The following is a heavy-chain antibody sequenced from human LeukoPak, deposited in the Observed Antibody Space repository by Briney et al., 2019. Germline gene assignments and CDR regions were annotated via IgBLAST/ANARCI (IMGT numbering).Heavy chain of an antibody. CDR3: ARGDRYDSSGCS. D-gene: IGHD3-22*01. CDR2: IYYSGST. V-gene: IGHV4-59*01. J-gene: IGHJ4*02. Sequence: SETLSLTCTVSGGSISSYYWSWIRQPPGKGLEWIGYIYYSGSTNYNPSLKSRVTISVDTSKNQFSLKLSSVTAADTAVYYCARGDRYDSSGCSWGQGTLVTVSS. CDR1: GGSISSYY.